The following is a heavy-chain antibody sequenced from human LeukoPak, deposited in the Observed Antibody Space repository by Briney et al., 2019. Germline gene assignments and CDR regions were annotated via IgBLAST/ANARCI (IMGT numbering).Heavy chain of an antibody. CDR1: RFTFSNYD. J-gene: IGHJ4*02. CDR2: ISYDGSDK. CDR3: AKGPDSSGYYSLDY. V-gene: IGHV3-30*18. Sequence: GGSLRLSCAASRFTFSNYDMHWVRQPPGKGLEWVAVISYDGSDKYYSDSVKGRFTISRDNSKNTLYLQMNSLRAEDTAVFYCAKGPDSSGYYSLDYWGQGTLVTVSS. D-gene: IGHD3-22*01.